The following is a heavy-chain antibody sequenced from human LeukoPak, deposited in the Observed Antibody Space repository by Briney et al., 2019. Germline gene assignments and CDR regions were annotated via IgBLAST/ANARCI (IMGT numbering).Heavy chain of an antibody. J-gene: IGHJ4*02. D-gene: IGHD3-10*01. V-gene: IGHV3-53*01. CDR2: IYSGGST. CDR1: GFTVSSNY. CDR3: ARAPDYYGSGSYYKAAYYFDY. Sequence: PGGSLRLSCAASGFTVSSNYMSWVRQAPGKGLEWVSVIYSGGSTYYADSVKGRFTISRDNSKNTLYLQMNSLRAEDTAVYYCARAPDYYGSGSYYKAAYYFDYWGQGTLVTVSS.